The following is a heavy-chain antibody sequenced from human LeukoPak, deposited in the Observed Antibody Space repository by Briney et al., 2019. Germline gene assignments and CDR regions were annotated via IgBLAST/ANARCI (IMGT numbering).Heavy chain of an antibody. CDR1: GFTFSSYG. J-gene: IGHJ3*02. D-gene: IGHD2-2*01. CDR2: IWYDGSNK. V-gene: IGHV3-33*01. Sequence: GGSLRLSCAASGFTFSSYGMHWVRQAPGKGLEWVAVIWYDGSNKYYADSVKGRFTISRDNSKNTLYLQMNSLRAEDTAVYYCARSWLGYCSSTSCSPYDAFDIWGQGTMVTVSS. CDR3: ARSWLGYCSSTSCSPYDAFDI.